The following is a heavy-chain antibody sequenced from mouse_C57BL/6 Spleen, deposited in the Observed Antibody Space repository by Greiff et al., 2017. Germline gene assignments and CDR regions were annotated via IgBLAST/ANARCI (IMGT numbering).Heavy chain of an antibody. CDR2: IDPENGDT. CDR1: GFNFKDDY. V-gene: IGHV14-4*01. J-gene: IGHJ3*01. CDR3: TSRWDYGDPDWFAY. Sequence: EVQLQQSGAELVRPGASVKLSCTASGFNFKDDYMHWVKQRPEQGLEWIGWIDPENGDTEYASKFQGKATITADTSSNTAYLQLSSLTTEDTAVYYCTSRWDYGDPDWFAYWGQGTLVTVSA. D-gene: IGHD2-4*01.